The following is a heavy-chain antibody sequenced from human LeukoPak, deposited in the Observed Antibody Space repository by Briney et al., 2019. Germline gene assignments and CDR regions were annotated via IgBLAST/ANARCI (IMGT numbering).Heavy chain of an antibody. CDR3: ARRSSTASRYFDF. J-gene: IGHJ4*02. CDR1: GYNFTSYW. CDR2: IYPGDSDT. Sequence: GESLKISCKGSGYNFTSYWIVWVRQMPGKGLAWMGIIYPGDSDTIYSPSFQGQVTISADKSISTAYLQWSSLKASDTAMYYCARRSSTASRYFDFWGQGALVTISS. V-gene: IGHV5-51*01. D-gene: IGHD2/OR15-2a*01.